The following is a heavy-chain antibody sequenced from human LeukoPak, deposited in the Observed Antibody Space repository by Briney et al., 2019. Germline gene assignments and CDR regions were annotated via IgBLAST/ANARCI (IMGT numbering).Heavy chain of an antibody. Sequence: GGSLRLSCAASGFTFSSYAMNWVRQAPGKGLEWVSSISESGGTTDYADSVKGRFTISRDNSKNTLYLQMNSLRAEDTALYYCARPGPTFGGVITYFDYWGQGTLVTVSS. V-gene: IGHV3-23*01. CDR3: ARPGPTFGGVITYFDY. J-gene: IGHJ4*02. CDR1: GFTFSSYA. D-gene: IGHD3-16*02. CDR2: ISESGGTT.